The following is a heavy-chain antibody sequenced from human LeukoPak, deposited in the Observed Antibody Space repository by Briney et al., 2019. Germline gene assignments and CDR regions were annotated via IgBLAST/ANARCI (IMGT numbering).Heavy chain of an antibody. Sequence: GRSLRLSCAASGFTFSRHGIHWVRQAPGKGLEWLAAVLFDGSDQYYADSVQGRFTISRDNSQNTLYLQMNSLRAEDTAVYYCAKGHYYNILTGYSVRRGLDYWGQGTLVTVSS. CDR1: GFTFSRHG. V-gene: IGHV3-30*18. CDR3: AKGHYYNILTGYSVRRGLDY. J-gene: IGHJ4*02. CDR2: VLFDGSDQ. D-gene: IGHD3-9*01.